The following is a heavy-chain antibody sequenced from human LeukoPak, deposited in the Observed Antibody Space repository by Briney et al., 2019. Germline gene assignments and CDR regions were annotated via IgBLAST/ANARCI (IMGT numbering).Heavy chain of an antibody. J-gene: IGHJ4*02. Sequence: GGSLRLSCAASGFTFSSYSMNWVRQAPGKGLEWVSSISSSSSYIYYADSVKGRFTISRDNAKNSLYLQMNSLRAEDTAVYYCARDLDPVVVVAATNFDYWGQGTLVTVSS. D-gene: IGHD2-15*01. CDR2: ISSSSSYI. V-gene: IGHV3-21*01. CDR1: GFTFSSYS. CDR3: ARDLDPVVVVAATNFDY.